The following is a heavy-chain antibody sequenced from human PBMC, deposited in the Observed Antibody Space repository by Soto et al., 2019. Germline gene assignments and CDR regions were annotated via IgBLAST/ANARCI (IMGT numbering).Heavy chain of an antibody. Sequence: SETLSLTCSVSGASISSYNCNWVRQSAGKGPEWVGRLNIAGTINYNPSLKSRITMSMDTSKNQISLHLRSVTAADTAMYYCARDRGEYTSSWFWYFSHWGHGTLVTV. CDR1: GASISSYN. CDR3: ARDRGEYTSSWFWYFSH. D-gene: IGHD6-13*01. V-gene: IGHV4-4*07. CDR2: LNIAGTI. J-gene: IGHJ2*01.